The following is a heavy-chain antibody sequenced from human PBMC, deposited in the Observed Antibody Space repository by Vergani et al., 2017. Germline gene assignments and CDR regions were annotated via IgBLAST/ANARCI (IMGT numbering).Heavy chain of an antibody. D-gene: IGHD2-8*01. CDR2: ISWNSKSE. V-gene: IGHV3-9*03. CDR3: AKDHGGYCTNGNCLFGS. CDR1: GFIFDDYA. J-gene: IGHJ4*02. Sequence: EVHLVESGGDLVEPGRSLRLSCAASGFIFDDYAMHWVRQVPGKGLEWVSGISWNSKSEAYADSVKGRFAISRDNAKNSLYLQMNSLRPEDMAQYYCAKDHGGYCTNGNCLFGSWGQGTPVTVSS.